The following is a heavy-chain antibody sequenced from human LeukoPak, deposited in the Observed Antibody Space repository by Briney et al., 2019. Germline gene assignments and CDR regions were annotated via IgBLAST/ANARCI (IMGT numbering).Heavy chain of an antibody. CDR2: IDGSGNT. D-gene: IGHD6-19*01. CDR3: ARDGGSGWFDY. V-gene: IGHV4-4*07. J-gene: IGHJ4*02. Sequence: SETLSLTCTASGASISSYYWSWIRQPAGKGLEWIGRIDGSGNTNYNPSLKSRISVSVDTSKNQVSLKLSYVTAADTAVYYCARDGGSGWFDYWGQGTLVTVSS. CDR1: GASISSYY.